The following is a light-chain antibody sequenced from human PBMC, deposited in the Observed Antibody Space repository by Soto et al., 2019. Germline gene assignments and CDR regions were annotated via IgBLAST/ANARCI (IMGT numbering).Light chain of an antibody. V-gene: IGKV3-20*01. Sequence: EIVLTQSPGTLSLSPGERATLSCRASQSFSSSYLAWYQQKPGQAPRLLIYGASSRATGIPDRFSGSGSGTEFTLTISGLQSEDFATYYCQQYNNWPVTFGGGTKVDI. CDR2: GAS. CDR3: QQYNNWPVT. CDR1: QSFSSSY. J-gene: IGKJ4*01.